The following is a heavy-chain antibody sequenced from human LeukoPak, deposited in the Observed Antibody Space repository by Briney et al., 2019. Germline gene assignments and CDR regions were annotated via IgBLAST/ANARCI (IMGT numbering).Heavy chain of an antibody. CDR2: IYHSGST. CDR1: GYSISSGYY. J-gene: IGHJ3*02. CDR3: ASSYFWSGYFPGGIPRDAFDI. Sequence: SETLSLTCAVSGYSISSGYYWGWIRQPPGKGLEWIGSIYHSGSTYYNPSLKSRVTISVDTSKNQFSLKLSSVTAADTAVYYCASSYFWSGYFPGGIPRDAFDIWGQGTMVTVSS. D-gene: IGHD3-3*01. V-gene: IGHV4-38-2*01.